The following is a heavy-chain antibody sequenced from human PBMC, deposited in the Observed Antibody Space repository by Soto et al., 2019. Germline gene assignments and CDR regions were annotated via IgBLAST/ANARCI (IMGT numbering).Heavy chain of an antibody. D-gene: IGHD1-7*01. Sequence: QVQLQQWGAGLLKPSETLSLTCAVYGGSFSGYYWSWIRQPPGKGLEWIGEINHSGSTNYNPSLKSRVTISVDTSKNQFSLKLSSVTAADTAVYYCARGVKNWNYVRWFDPWGQGTLVTVSS. CDR2: INHSGST. CDR3: ARGVKNWNYVRWFDP. V-gene: IGHV4-34*01. J-gene: IGHJ5*02. CDR1: GGSFSGYY.